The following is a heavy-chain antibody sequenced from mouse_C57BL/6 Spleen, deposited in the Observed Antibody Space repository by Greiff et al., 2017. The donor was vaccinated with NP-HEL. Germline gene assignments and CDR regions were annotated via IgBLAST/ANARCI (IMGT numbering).Heavy chain of an antibody. Sequence: VQLQQPGAELVMPGASVKLSCKASGYTFTSYWMHWVKQRPGQGLEWIGEIDPSDSYTNYNQKFKGKSTLTVDKSSSTAYMQLSSLTSEDSAVYYCARDSSGYEAWCAYWGQGTLVTVSA. J-gene: IGHJ3*01. V-gene: IGHV1-69*01. D-gene: IGHD3-2*02. CDR1: GYTFTSYW. CDR2: IDPSDSYT. CDR3: ARDSSGYEAWCAY.